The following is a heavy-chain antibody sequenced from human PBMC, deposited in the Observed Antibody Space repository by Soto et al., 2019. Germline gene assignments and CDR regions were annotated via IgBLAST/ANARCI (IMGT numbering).Heavy chain of an antibody. V-gene: IGHV1-69*02. CDR2: IIPILGIA. CDR3: ARVALEGQRGDY. Sequence: QVQLVQSGAEVKKPGSSVKVSCKASGGTFSSYTISWVRQAPGQGLEWMGRIIPILGIANYAQKFQGRVTITADKSTSTADMELSSLRSEDTAVYYCARVALEGQRGDYWGQGTLVTVSS. J-gene: IGHJ4*02. CDR1: GGTFSSYT. D-gene: IGHD1-1*01.